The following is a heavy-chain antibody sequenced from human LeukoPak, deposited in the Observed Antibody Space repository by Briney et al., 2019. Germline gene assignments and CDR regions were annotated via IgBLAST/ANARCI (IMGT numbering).Heavy chain of an antibody. CDR3: ARDNDSRDPPHFDY. J-gene: IGHJ4*02. CDR1: GYTFTSYA. Sequence: ASVKVSCKASGYTFTSYAMNWVRQAPGQGPEWLGWITTNTGNPTYAQGFTGRFVFSLDTSVSTAYLQISSLKAEDTAVYYCARDNDSRDPPHFDYWGQGTLVTVSS. CDR2: ITTNTGNP. V-gene: IGHV7-4-1*02. D-gene: IGHD3-16*01.